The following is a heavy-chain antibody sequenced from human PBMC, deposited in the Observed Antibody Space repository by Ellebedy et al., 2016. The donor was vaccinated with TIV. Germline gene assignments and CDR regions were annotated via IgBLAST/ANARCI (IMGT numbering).Heavy chain of an antibody. CDR1: DGSFSDYY. CDR3: SVAYGRATPRS. J-gene: IGHJ5*02. V-gene: IGHV4-34*01. CDR2: VHHRGST. Sequence: MPSETLSLTCAVYDGSFSDYYWCWIRQSPGTGLEWIGDVHHRGSTIYSPSLRSRVTISVDTSKSQFSLNLNSVTAADTAVYFCSVAYGRATPRSWGQGTLVTVSS. D-gene: IGHD3-10*01.